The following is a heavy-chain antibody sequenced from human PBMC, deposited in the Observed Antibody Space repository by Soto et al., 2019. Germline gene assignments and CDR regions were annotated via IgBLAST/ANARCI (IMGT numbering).Heavy chain of an antibody. CDR1: GGSIASANW. V-gene: IGHV4-4*02. CDR2: ISHSGIT. CDR3: ARVLRGWFDP. J-gene: IGHJ5*02. Sequence: SETLSLTCAVSGGSIASANWWTWVRQPPGGGLEWIGEISHSGITNYKASLKSRVTMSVDKTKNDVSLKLTSVTAADTAVYYCARVLRGWFDPWGQGTPVTVSS.